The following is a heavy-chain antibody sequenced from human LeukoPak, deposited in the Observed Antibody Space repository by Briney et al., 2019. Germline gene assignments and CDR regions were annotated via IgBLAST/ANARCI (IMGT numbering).Heavy chain of an antibody. J-gene: IGHJ3*02. V-gene: IGHV4-39*07. CDR1: GGSIRTSNYY. Sequence: PSETLSLTCTVSGGSIRTSNYYWGWIRQPQGKGLEWIGYISFSGSNYYSPSVKSRVTISLDTSTNQFSLKLNPVTAADTAVYYCAKSNGDGVVDIWGQGTMVTVSS. D-gene: IGHD2-2*01. CDR2: ISFSGSN. CDR3: AKSNGDGVVDI.